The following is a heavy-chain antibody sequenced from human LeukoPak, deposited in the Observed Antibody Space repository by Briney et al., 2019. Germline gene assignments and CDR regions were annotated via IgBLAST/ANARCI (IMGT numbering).Heavy chain of an antibody. CDR3: AKGGSGSYYPLYFDY. CDR1: GFTFSSYG. Sequence: GRSLRLSCAASGFTFSSYGMHWVRQAPGKGLEWVAVISYDGSNKYYADSVKGRFTISRDNSKNTLYLQMNSLRAEDTAVYYCAKGGSGSYYPLYFDYWGQGTLVTVSS. CDR2: ISYDGSNK. D-gene: IGHD3-10*01. J-gene: IGHJ4*02. V-gene: IGHV3-30*18.